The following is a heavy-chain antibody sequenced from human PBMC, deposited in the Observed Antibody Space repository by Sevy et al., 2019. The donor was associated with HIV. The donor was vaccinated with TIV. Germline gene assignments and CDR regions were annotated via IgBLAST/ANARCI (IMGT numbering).Heavy chain of an antibody. CDR2: INEDRSEK. Sequence: GESLKISCAVSGFTFSNYWMSWVRQAPGKGLEWVANINEDRSEKYYVGSVKGRFTISRDNARNSLYLEMNNLRTEDTAVYYCASSVNSGWSGAFDIWGQGTMVTVSS. V-gene: IGHV3-7*01. CDR1: GFTFSNYW. CDR3: ASSVNSGWSGAFDI. D-gene: IGHD6-19*01. J-gene: IGHJ3*02.